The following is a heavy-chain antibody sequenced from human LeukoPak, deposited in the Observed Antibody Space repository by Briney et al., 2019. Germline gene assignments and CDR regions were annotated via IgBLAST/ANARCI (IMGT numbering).Heavy chain of an antibody. CDR3: ARGRIAVAGTRDYFDY. CDR2: IYYSGST. J-gene: IGHJ4*02. Sequence: TLSLTCTVSGGSISSGGYYWSWIRQHPGKGLEWIGYIYYSGSTYYNPSLKSRVTISVDRSKNQFSLKLSSVTAADTAVYYCARGRIAVAGTRDYFDYWGQGTLVTVSS. CDR1: GGSISSGGYY. V-gene: IGHV4-31*03. D-gene: IGHD6-19*01.